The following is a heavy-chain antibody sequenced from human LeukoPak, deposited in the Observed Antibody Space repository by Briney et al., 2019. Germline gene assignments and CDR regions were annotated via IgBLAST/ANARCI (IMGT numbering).Heavy chain of an antibody. V-gene: IGHV1-18*01. J-gene: IGHJ4*02. CDR3: AREVVRGGSGSLGY. CDR2: ISAYNGNT. Sequence: ASVKVSCKASGYTFTSYGISWMRQAPGQGLERMGWISAYNGNTNYAQKLQGRVTMTTDTSTSTAYMELRSLRSDDTAVYYCAREVVRGGSGSLGYWGQGTLVTVSS. D-gene: IGHD3-10*01. CDR1: GYTFTSYG.